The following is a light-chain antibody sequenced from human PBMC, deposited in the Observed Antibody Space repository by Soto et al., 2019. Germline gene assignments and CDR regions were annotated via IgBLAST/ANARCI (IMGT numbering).Light chain of an antibody. Sequence: EVVLTQSPGTLSLSPGERATLSCRASQSVSNNYLAWYQQKPGQAPRLLIYDASNRATGIPARFGGSGSGTDFSLTISRLEPEDSAVYYCQRYGSSPQTFGQGTKVDI. CDR2: DAS. CDR1: QSVSNNY. CDR3: QRYGSSPQT. J-gene: IGKJ1*01. V-gene: IGKV3-20*01.